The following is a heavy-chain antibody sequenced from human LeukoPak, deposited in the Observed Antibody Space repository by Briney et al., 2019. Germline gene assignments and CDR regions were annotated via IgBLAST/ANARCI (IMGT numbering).Heavy chain of an antibody. CDR1: GGSISSYY. CDR2: IYYSGST. Sequence: SETLSLTCTVSGGSISSYYWSRIRQPPGKGLEWIGYIYYSGSTNYNPSLKSRVIISVDTSKNQFSLKLSSVTAADTAVYYCARERIAAAGTLIWFDPWGQGTLVTVSS. J-gene: IGHJ5*02. V-gene: IGHV4-59*12. D-gene: IGHD6-13*01. CDR3: ARERIAAAGTLIWFDP.